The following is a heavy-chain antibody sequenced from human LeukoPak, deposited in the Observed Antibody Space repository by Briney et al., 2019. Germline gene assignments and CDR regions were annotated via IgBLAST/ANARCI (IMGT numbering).Heavy chain of an antibody. D-gene: IGHD2-2*01. CDR3: ARVWVVVPAATYYYFDY. V-gene: IGHV4-39*07. CDR1: GGSISSSSYY. J-gene: IGHJ4*02. CDR2: IYYSGNT. Sequence: SETLSLTCTVSGGSISSSSYYWGWIRQPPGKGLEWIGSIYYSGNTYYNPSLKSRVTISVDTSKNQFSLKLSSVTAADTAVYYCARVWVVVPAATYYYFDYWGQGTLVTVSS.